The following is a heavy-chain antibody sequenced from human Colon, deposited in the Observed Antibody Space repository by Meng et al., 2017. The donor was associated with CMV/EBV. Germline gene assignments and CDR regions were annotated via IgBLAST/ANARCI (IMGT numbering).Heavy chain of an antibody. J-gene: IGHJ4*02. Sequence: APGKGLEWVSTITGSGDGTYYADSVKGRFTISRDTSRNTLSLQMNSLRADDTAIYYCAKGRGLGASASNYWGQGTLVTVSS. V-gene: IGHV3-23*01. D-gene: IGHD1-26*01. CDR3: AKGRGLGASASNY. CDR2: ITGSGDGT.